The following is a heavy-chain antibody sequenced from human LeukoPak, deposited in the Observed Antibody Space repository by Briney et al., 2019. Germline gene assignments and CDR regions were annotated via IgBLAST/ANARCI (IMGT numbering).Heavy chain of an antibody. CDR2: INHSGST. D-gene: IGHD6-13*01. CDR1: GGSFSGYY. Sequence: SETLSLTCAVYGGSFSGYYWSWIRQPPGKGLEWIGEINHSGSTNYNPSLKSRVTISVDTSKNQFSLKLSSVTAADTAVYYCARGSQQLKSSRLEYFDLWGRGTLVTVSS. CDR3: ARGSQQLKSSRLEYFDL. V-gene: IGHV4-34*01. J-gene: IGHJ2*01.